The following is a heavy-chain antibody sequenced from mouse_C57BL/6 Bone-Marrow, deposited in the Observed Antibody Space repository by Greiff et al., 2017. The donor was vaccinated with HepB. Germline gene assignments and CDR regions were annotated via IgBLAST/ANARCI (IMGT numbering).Heavy chain of an antibody. CDR1: GFSINSDCY. Sequence: EVQLQESGPSLVRPSQTLSLTCTVTGFSINSDCYWIWIRQFPGNKLEYIGYTFYSGITYYNPSLESRTYITRDTSKNQFSLKLSSVTTEDTATYYCARAPFYCGSHYAMDYWGQGTSVTVSS. CDR3: ARAPFYCGSHYAMDY. V-gene: IGHV3-3*01. J-gene: IGHJ4*01. D-gene: IGHD1-1*01. CDR2: TFYSGIT.